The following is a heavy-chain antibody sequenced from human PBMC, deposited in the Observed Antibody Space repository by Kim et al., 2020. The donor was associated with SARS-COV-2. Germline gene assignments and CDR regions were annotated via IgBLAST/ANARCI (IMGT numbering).Heavy chain of an antibody. CDR1: GFTFSSYE. CDR2: ISSSGSTI. CDR3: ASHIAAAAPNNWFDP. V-gene: IGHV3-48*03. Sequence: GGSLRLSCAASGFTFSSYEMNWVRQAPGKGLEWVSYISSSGSTIYYADSVKGRFTISRDNAKNSLYLQMNSLRAEDTAVYYCASHIAAAAPNNWFDPWGQGTLVTVSS. J-gene: IGHJ5*02. D-gene: IGHD6-13*01.